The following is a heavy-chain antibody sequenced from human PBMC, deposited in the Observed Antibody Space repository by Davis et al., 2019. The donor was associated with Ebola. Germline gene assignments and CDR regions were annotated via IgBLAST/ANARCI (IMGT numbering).Heavy chain of an antibody. J-gene: IGHJ4*02. CDR3: ARDHARTGYFDY. Sequence: AASVKVSCKASGYTFTSYAMNWVRQAPGQGLEWMGVINPSSGSTHYAQKFQGRVTMTRDTSTSTVYMELSSLRSEDTAVYYCARDHARTGYFDYWGQGTLVTVSS. CDR1: GYTFTSYA. V-gene: IGHV1-46*01. D-gene: IGHD3/OR15-3a*01. CDR2: INPSSGST.